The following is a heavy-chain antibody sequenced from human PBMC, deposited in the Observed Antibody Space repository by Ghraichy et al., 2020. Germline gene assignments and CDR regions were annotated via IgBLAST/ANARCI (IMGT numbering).Heavy chain of an antibody. CDR2: LYYIAST. CDR3: ARHSCSSTSCPFGY. V-gene: IGHV4-39*01. CDR1: GGSISSSSYY. Sequence: SETLSLTCAVSGGSISSSSYYWVCLRPPPGKELEWIVSLYYIASTYYNPSLKRRVTISVDTSKNQFSLKLSSATAAATAVYYCARHSCSSTSCPFGYWGQGTLVTVSS. D-gene: IGHD2-2*01. J-gene: IGHJ4*02.